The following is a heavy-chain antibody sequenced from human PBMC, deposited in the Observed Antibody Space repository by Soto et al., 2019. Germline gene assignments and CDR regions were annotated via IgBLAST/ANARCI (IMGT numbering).Heavy chain of an antibody. Sequence: GSLRLPCAASGFTFGTTDMSWVRQAPGEGLEWVSTIDGSGGITYYADSVKGRFTISRDNSRNTVYLQMNSLRGDDTALYYCVKNSGWFNTWGQGALVTVSS. CDR3: VKNSGWFNT. CDR1: GFTFGTTD. D-gene: IGHD3-10*01. CDR2: IDGSGGIT. V-gene: IGHV3-23*01. J-gene: IGHJ5*02.